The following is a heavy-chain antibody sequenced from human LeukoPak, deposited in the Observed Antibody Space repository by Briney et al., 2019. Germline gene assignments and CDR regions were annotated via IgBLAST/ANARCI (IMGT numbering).Heavy chain of an antibody. Sequence: PGGSLRPSCAASGFTFSTYWMHWVRQAPGKGPVWVSRINSDGSSTTYADSMKGRFTISRDNAKSTLYLQMNSLRADDTAVYYCARSYGMDVWGQGATVTVSS. J-gene: IGHJ6*02. CDR2: INSDGSST. CDR1: GFTFSTYW. V-gene: IGHV3-74*01. CDR3: ARSYGMDV.